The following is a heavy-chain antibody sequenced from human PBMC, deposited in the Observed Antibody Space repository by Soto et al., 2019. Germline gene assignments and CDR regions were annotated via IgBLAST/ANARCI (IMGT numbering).Heavy chain of an antibody. Sequence: QVQLVESGGGVVQPGRSLRLSCAASGFTFSSYGMHWVRQAPGKGLEWVAVISYDGSNKYYADSVKGRFTISRDNSKNTLYLQMNSLRAEDTAVYYCAKGPGIAAAGLLDPWRQGTLVTVSS. CDR2: ISYDGSNK. J-gene: IGHJ5*02. D-gene: IGHD6-13*01. V-gene: IGHV3-30*18. CDR3: AKGPGIAAAGLLDP. CDR1: GFTFSSYG.